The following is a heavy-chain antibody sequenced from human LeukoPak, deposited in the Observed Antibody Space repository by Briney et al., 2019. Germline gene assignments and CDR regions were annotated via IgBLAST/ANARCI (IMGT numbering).Heavy chain of an antibody. V-gene: IGHV4-39*01. Sequence: KASVTLTLTCTVSGGSISSSSYHWGGIRQPPAKGRDWIGSNYYSGSTYYNPSLKSRVTISVDTSKNQFSLKLSSVTAADTAVYYSARHSSLAGEAWFDPWGQGTLVTVSS. CDR3: ARHSSLAGEAWFDP. CDR2: NYYSGST. CDR1: GGSISSSSYH. J-gene: IGHJ5*02. D-gene: IGHD6-19*01.